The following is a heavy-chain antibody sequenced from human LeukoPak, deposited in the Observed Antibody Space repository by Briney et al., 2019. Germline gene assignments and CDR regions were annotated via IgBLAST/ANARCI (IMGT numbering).Heavy chain of an antibody. D-gene: IGHD3-3*01. CDR1: GFTFSSYA. J-gene: IGHJ5*02. CDR2: ISGSGGST. CDR3: AKSWTYYDFWGDPKYNWFDP. Sequence: GGSLRLSCAASGFTFSSYAMSWVRQAPGKGLEWVSAISGSGGSTYYADSVKGRFTISRDNSKNTLYLQMNSLRAEDTAVYYCAKSWTYYDFWGDPKYNWFDPWGQGTLVTVSS. V-gene: IGHV3-23*01.